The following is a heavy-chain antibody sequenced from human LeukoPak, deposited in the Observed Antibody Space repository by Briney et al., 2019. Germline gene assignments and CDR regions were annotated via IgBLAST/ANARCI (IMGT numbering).Heavy chain of an antibody. CDR1: GGSISSYY. V-gene: IGHV4-59*12. J-gene: IGHJ4*02. D-gene: IGHD3-10*01. CDR3: ARRGFTMVRGVRPYYFDY. CDR2: IYYSGST. Sequence: SETLSLTCTVSGGSISSYYWSWIRQPPGKGLEWIGYIYYSGSTNYNPSLKSRVTISVDTSKNQFSLKLSSVTAADTAVYYCARRGFTMVRGVRPYYFDYWGQGTLVTVSS.